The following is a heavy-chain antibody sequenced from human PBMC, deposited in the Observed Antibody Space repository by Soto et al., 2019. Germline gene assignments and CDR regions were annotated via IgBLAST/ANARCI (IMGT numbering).Heavy chain of an antibody. CDR3: ARDPPRFLEWLSPDNWFDP. V-gene: IGHV1-69*10. Sequence: GASVKVSCKASGGTFSSYTISWVRQAPGQGLEWMGWIIPILGIANYAQKFQGRVTITADKSTSTAYMELSSLRSEDTAVYYCARDPPRFLEWLSPDNWFDPWGQGTLVTVSS. CDR1: GGTFSSYT. D-gene: IGHD3-3*01. J-gene: IGHJ5*02. CDR2: IIPILGIA.